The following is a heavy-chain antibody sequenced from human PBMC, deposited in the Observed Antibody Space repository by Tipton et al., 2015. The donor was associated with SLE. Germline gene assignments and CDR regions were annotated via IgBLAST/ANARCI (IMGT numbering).Heavy chain of an antibody. CDR3: ARDGASNPMGYFDL. Sequence: TLSLTCTVSGGSISSSSYYWGWIRQPPGKGLEYIGTFNHGGSTHYNPSLKSRVTISVDTSKNQFSLKLTSVTAADTAVYYCARDGASNPMGYFDLWGRGTLVTVSS. CDR1: GGSISSSSYY. V-gene: IGHV4-39*07. CDR2: FNHGGST. D-gene: IGHD2-2*01. J-gene: IGHJ2*01.